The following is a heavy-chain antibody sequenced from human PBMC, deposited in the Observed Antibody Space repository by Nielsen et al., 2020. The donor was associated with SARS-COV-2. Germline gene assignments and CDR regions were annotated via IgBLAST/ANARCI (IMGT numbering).Heavy chain of an antibody. J-gene: IGHJ6*02. CDR3: ARDPGYSSGWYVGKGYYYGMDV. CDR1: GYTFTGYY. Sequence: ASVKVSCKASGYTFTGYYMHWVRQAPGQGLEWMGRINPSGGSTSYAQKFQGRVTMTRDTSTSTVYMELSSLRSEDTAVYYCARDPGYSSGWYVGKGYYYGMDVWGQGTTVTVSS. V-gene: IGHV1-46*01. D-gene: IGHD6-19*01. CDR2: INPSGGST.